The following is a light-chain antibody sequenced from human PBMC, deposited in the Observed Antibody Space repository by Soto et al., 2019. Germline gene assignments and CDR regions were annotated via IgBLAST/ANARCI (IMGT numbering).Light chain of an antibody. Sequence: EIVLTQSPATLSLSPGEIATLSCRASQSVSSYLAWYQQKPGQAPRLLNYDASNRATGIPTRFSGSGSGTDFSLTISSLQPEDFAVYYCHQRSNWPPYTFGQGTKLEIK. CDR3: HQRSNWPPYT. CDR2: DAS. CDR1: QSVSSY. V-gene: IGKV3-11*01. J-gene: IGKJ2*01.